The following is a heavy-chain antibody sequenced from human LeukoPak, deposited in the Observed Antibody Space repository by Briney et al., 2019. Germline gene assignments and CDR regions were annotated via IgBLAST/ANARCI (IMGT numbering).Heavy chain of an antibody. CDR3: ARDRAGYSYGQGGFDY. CDR2: IIPIFGTT. J-gene: IGHJ4*02. V-gene: IGHV1-69*01. Sequence: SVKVSCKAFGGTFSSYAISWVRQAPGQGLEWMGGIIPIFGTTNYAQKFQGRVTITADESTSTAYMELSSLRSEGTAVYYCARDRAGYSYGQGGFDYWGQGTLVTVSS. D-gene: IGHD5-18*01. CDR1: GGTFSSYA.